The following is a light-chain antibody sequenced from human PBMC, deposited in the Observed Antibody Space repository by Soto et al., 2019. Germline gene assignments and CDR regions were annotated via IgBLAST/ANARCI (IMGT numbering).Light chain of an antibody. Sequence: EIVLTQSPDTLSLSPGERATLSCKASQSVSSSYLAWYQQKPGQPPRLLIYGAFSRATGIPDRFSGSGSGTDFTLTISSWEPEDFAVYYCQQYDSSPRTFVQGTKVEIK. CDR2: GAF. CDR1: QSVSSSY. CDR3: QQYDSSPRT. J-gene: IGKJ1*01. V-gene: IGKV3-20*01.